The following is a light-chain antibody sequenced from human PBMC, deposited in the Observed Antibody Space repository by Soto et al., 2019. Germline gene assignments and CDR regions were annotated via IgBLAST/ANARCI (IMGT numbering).Light chain of an antibody. V-gene: IGKV1-39*01. CDR3: QQSYSRPRT. CDR1: QSISSY. J-gene: IGKJ1*01. Sequence: DIQMTQSPSSLSASVGDRVTITCRASQSISSYLNWYHQKPGKAPKLLIYAASSLQSGVPSRFSGSGSGTDFTLTISSLQPEDFATYFCQQSYSRPRTFGQGTKVDIK. CDR2: AAS.